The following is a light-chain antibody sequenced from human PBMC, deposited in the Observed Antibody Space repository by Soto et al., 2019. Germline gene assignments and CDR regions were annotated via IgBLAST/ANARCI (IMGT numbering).Light chain of an antibody. J-gene: IGKJ4*01. V-gene: IGKV1-5*03. CDR1: QSISSW. CDR3: QQYNSYPLT. Sequence: DIQMTQSPSTLSASVGDRVTITCRASQSISSWLAWYQQKPGKAHNLLIYKASSLESGLPSRFSGSGSGTEFTLTISSLQPDDFATYYCQQYNSYPLTFGGGTKVEIK. CDR2: KAS.